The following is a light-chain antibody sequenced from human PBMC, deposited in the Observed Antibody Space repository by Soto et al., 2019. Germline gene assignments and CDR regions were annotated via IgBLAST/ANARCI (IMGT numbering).Light chain of an antibody. V-gene: IGKV1-5*03. CDR1: QSINNW. CDR2: RAS. J-gene: IGKJ1*01. Sequence: DLQMTQSPSTLSAFVGDRVTITCRASQSINNWLAWYQQKPGKAPKLLIYRASTLESGVPSRFSGSGSGTEFTLTISSLQPDDFATYYCQQYSTYGTFGQGTKVEIK. CDR3: QQYSTYGT.